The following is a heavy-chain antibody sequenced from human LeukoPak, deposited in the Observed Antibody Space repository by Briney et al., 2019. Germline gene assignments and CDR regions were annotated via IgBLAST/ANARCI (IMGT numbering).Heavy chain of an antibody. CDR1: GGSISSYF. V-gene: IGHV4-4*07. CDR3: ARETRRDGYNWCDY. Sequence: PSETLSLTCTISGGSISSYFWTWIRQPAGKGLEWLGRIYSSGGTNYNPSFKSRVTMSVDPSKNQFSLNLSSVTAADTAVYYCARETRRDGYNWCDYWGQGTLVTVSS. D-gene: IGHD5-24*01. CDR2: IYSSGGT. J-gene: IGHJ4*02.